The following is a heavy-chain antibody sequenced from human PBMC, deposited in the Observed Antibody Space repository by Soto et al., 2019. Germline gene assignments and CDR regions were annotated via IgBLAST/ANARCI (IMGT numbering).Heavy chain of an antibody. D-gene: IGHD3-22*01. Sequence: SVKVSCKASGGTFSSYAISWVRQAPGQGLEWMGGIIPIFGTANYAQKFRGRVTITADESTSTAYMELSSLRSEDTAVYYCARGGYGYYYDSSGPYDAFDIWGQGTMVTVSS. CDR1: GGTFSSYA. J-gene: IGHJ3*02. CDR3: ARGGYGYYYDSSGPYDAFDI. CDR2: IIPIFGTA. V-gene: IGHV1-69*13.